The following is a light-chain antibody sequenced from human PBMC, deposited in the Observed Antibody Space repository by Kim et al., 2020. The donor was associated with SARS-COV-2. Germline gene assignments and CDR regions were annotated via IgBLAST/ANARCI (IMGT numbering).Light chain of an antibody. Sequence: SASVGDRVTITWQASQDISNYLNWYQENPGKAPKLQIYDASKLETGVPSRFRGSGSGTDFTLTISSLKPEDIATYYCQQNDNLPYTCGQGTKLEI. CDR2: DAS. CDR1: QDISNY. V-gene: IGKV1-33*01. CDR3: QQNDNLPYT. J-gene: IGKJ2*01.